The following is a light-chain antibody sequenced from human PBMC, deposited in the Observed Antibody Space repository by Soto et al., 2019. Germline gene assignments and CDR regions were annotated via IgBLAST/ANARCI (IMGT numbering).Light chain of an antibody. CDR3: SSYAGINNFYV. CDR1: SSDVGGYNY. J-gene: IGLJ1*01. CDR2: EVS. V-gene: IGLV2-8*01. Sequence: QSALTQPPSASGSPEQSVTISCTGTSSDVGGYNYVSWYQQHPGKAPKLMIYEVSKRPSGVPDRFSGSKSGNTASLTVSGLQAEDEADYYCSSYAGINNFYVFGTGTKLTVL.